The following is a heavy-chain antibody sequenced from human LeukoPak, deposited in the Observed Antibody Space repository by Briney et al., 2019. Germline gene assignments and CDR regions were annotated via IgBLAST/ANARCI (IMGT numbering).Heavy chain of an antibody. D-gene: IGHD3-22*01. Sequence: GASVKVSCKVSGYTLTELSMHWVRQAPGKGLEWMGGSDPEDGETIYAQKFQGRVTMTEDTSTDTAYMELSSLRSEDTAVYYCTTGYYYDSSGYRNWFDPWGQGTLVTVSS. CDR1: GYTLTELS. CDR2: SDPEDGET. V-gene: IGHV1-24*01. CDR3: TTGYYYDSSGYRNWFDP. J-gene: IGHJ5*02.